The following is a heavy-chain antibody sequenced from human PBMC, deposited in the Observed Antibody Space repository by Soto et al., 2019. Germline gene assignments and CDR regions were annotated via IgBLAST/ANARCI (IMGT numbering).Heavy chain of an antibody. J-gene: IGHJ4*02. CDR2: INADSGIT. CDR1: WYTLTTLV. D-gene: IGHD3-10*01. Sequence: ASVKVSRKTSWYTLTTLVFYLVGQAPGQRLEWMAWINADSGITKSSQEFRDRVTFTRDTSANTVYMEMSSLRSEDTAMYYCAREVVRGVHFDYWGQGTLVTVSS. CDR3: AREVVRGVHFDY. V-gene: IGHV1-3*01.